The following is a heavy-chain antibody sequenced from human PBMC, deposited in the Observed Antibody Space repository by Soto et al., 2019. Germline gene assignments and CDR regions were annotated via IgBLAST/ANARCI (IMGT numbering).Heavy chain of an antibody. CDR2: IIPIFGTA. Sequence: QVQLVQSGAEVKKPGSSVEVSCKASGGTFSSYAISWVRQAPGQGLEWMGGIIPIFGTANYAQKFQGRVTITADESTSTAYMELSSLRSEDTAVYYCARDTATVTPYPELVYGMDVWGQGTTVTVSS. CDR1: GGTFSSYA. D-gene: IGHD4-17*01. CDR3: ARDTATVTPYPELVYGMDV. J-gene: IGHJ6*02. V-gene: IGHV1-69*01.